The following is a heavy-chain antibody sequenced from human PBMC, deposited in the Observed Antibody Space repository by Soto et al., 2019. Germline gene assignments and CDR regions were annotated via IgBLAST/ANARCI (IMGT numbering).Heavy chain of an antibody. CDR2: LYDDGRT. CDR3: ATAIDYYAKNGYYYDRAFNF. D-gene: IGHD3-22*01. Sequence: EENLVESGGGLIQPGGSLRLSCAASGFVRGNYRSWVRQAPGKGLEFISILYDDGRTYYADSVRGRFTISGGNSRSTLYLQMNNLRVEDTAMYFCATAIDYYAKNGYYYDRAFNFWGQGTMVTVSS. V-gene: IGHV3-53*01. J-gene: IGHJ3*01. CDR1: GFVRGNY.